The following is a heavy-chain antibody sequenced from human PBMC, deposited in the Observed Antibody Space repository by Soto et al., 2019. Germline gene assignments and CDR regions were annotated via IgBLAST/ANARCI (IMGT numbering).Heavy chain of an antibody. CDR3: VRDVGFDYVN. D-gene: IGHD3-16*01. CDR2: IKQDESEK. CDR1: GFSFSSYW. Sequence: EVQLVESGGGLVQPGGSLRISCKGSGFSFSSYWMSWVRQAPGKGMEWVASIKQDESEKYYVDSVKGRFIISRDNVDDSVFLHMNRLSAEDTAVYFCVRDVGFDYVNWGQGTVVTVSS. V-gene: IGHV3-7*01. J-gene: IGHJ4*02.